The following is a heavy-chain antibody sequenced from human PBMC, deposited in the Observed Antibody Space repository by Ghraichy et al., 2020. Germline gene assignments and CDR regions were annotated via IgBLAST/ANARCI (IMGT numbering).Heavy chain of an antibody. Sequence: GGSLRLSCAASGFLFSSSWMTWVRQTPGMGLEWMANINENGSGKYYVDSVKGRFTISRDNAKSSLSLQMNNLRAEDTAVYYCATAVADGCHSWGQGTLVTVSS. CDR2: INENGSGK. D-gene: IGHD2-15*01. J-gene: IGHJ4*02. CDR1: GFLFSSSW. V-gene: IGHV3-7*03. CDR3: ATAVADGCHS.